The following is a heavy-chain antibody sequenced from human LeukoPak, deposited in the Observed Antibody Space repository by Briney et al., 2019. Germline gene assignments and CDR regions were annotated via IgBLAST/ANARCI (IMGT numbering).Heavy chain of an antibody. D-gene: IGHD2-15*01. V-gene: IGHV4-30-2*01. CDR3: ARAPRAYCSGGSCYVDV. J-gene: IGHJ6*02. CDR2: IYHSGST. CDR1: GGSISSGGYS. Sequence: SETVSLTCAVSGGSISSGGYSWSWIRQPPGKGLEWVGYIYHSGSTYYNPSLKSRVTISVDRSKNQFSLKLSSVTAADTAVYYCARAPRAYCSGGSCYVDVWGQGTTVTVSS.